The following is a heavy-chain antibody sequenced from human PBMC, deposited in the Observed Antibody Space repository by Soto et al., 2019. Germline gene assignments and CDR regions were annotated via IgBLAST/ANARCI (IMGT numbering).Heavy chain of an antibody. D-gene: IGHD5-18*01. Sequence: ASVKVSCKASGYTFTNYYIHWVRQAPGQGLEWMGIINPSGYTSTLAQKFQGRLTVTSDTSTSTVYMELDSLTSEDTAVYYCARDLHGAFTTMVYWGQGTLVTVS. CDR1: GYTFTNYY. CDR3: ARDLHGAFTTMVY. J-gene: IGHJ4*02. CDR2: INPSGYTS. V-gene: IGHV1-46*01.